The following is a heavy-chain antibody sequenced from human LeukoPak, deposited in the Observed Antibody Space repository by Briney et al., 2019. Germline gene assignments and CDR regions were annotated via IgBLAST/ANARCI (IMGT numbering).Heavy chain of an antibody. D-gene: IGHD6-6*01. CDR1: GGSFSGYY. CDR2: INHSGST. J-gene: IGHJ4*02. V-gene: IGHV4-34*01. CDR3: ARDKRARRNYYFDY. Sequence: SETLSLTCAVYGGSFSGYYWSWIRQPPGEGLEWIGEINHSGSTNYNPSLKSRVTISVDTSKNQFSLKLSSVTAADTAVYYCARDKRARRNYYFDYWGQGTLVTVSS.